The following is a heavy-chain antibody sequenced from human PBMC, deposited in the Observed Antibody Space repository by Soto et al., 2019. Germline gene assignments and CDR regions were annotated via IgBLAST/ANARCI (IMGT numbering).Heavy chain of an antibody. J-gene: IGHJ4*02. CDR2: ISGSGGST. CDR1: GLTYSSCA. CDR3: AKVPSYSGGFLYYFDY. V-gene: IGHV3-23*01. Sequence: GGSLRLACAASGLTYSSCAMGWVRQAPGKGLEWVSAISGSGGSTYYADSVKGRFTISRDNSKNTLYLQMNSLRAEDTAVYYCAKVPSYSGGFLYYFDYWGQGTLVTVS. D-gene: IGHD1-26*01.